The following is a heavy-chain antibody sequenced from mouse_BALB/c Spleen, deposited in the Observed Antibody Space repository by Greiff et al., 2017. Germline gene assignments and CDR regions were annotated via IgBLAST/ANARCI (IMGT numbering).Heavy chain of an antibody. CDR1: GFNIKDYY. J-gene: IGHJ3*01. CDR2: IDPENGNT. Sequence: DVKLVESGAELVRPGALVKLSCKASGFNIKDYYMHWVKQRPEQGLEWIGWIDPENGNTIYDPKFQGKASITADTSSNTAYLQLSSLTSEDTAVYYCAWGTVVVPAYWGQGTLVTVSA. V-gene: IGHV14-1*02. D-gene: IGHD1-1*01. CDR3: AWGTVVVPAY.